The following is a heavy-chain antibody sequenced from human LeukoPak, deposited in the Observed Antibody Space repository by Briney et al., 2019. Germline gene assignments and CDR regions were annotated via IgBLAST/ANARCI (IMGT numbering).Heavy chain of an antibody. Sequence: PSGTLSLTCAVYGGSFSGYYWSWIRQPPGKGLERIGEINHSGSTNYNPSLKSRVTISVDTSKNQFSLKLSSVTAADTAVYYCARDSRAPWSSSWQIWGQGTMVTVSS. CDR2: INHSGST. CDR1: GGSFSGYY. D-gene: IGHD6-13*01. CDR3: ARDSRAPWSSSWQI. V-gene: IGHV4-34*01. J-gene: IGHJ3*02.